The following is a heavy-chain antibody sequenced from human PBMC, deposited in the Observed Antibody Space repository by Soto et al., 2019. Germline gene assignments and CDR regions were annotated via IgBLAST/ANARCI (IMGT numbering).Heavy chain of an antibody. V-gene: IGHV4-30-2*01. CDR2: IYHSGST. J-gene: IGHJ5*02. Sequence: PSXTQSLTRAVSGRAISRCGSSWSWIRQPPGKGLEWIGYIYHSGSTYYNPSLKSRVTISVDRSKNQFSLRLISVTAADTAVYYCARVPDRWGQGTLVTVSS. CDR3: ARVPDR. CDR1: GRAISRCGSS. D-gene: IGHD2-2*01.